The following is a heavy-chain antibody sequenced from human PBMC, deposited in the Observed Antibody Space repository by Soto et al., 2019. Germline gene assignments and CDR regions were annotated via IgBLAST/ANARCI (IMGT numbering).Heavy chain of an antibody. Sequence: EVQLLESGGGLVQPGGSLRLSCAASGFTFSSYAMSWVRQAPGKGLEWVSAISGSGGSTYYADSVKGRFTISRDNSKNTLYLQMNSLRAEDTAVYYCAKDSSMDYDFWSGYCRFDYWGQGTLVTVSS. CDR2: ISGSGGST. D-gene: IGHD3-3*01. V-gene: IGHV3-23*01. J-gene: IGHJ4*02. CDR1: GFTFSSYA. CDR3: AKDSSMDYDFWSGYCRFDY.